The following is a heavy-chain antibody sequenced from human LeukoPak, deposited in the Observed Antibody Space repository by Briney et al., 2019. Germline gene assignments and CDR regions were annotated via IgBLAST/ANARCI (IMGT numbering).Heavy chain of an antibody. CDR1: GFSLSTSGMC. V-gene: IGHV2-70*11. Sequence: RGSGPTLVNPTQTLTLTCTFSGFSLSTSGMCVSWILQPPGKALEWLARIDWDDDKYYSTSLKTRLTISKDTSKNQVVLTMTNMDPVDTATYYCTRMPAAIGLAFDYWGQGTLVTVAS. CDR2: IDWDDDK. D-gene: IGHD6-13*01. CDR3: TRMPAAIGLAFDY. J-gene: IGHJ4*02.